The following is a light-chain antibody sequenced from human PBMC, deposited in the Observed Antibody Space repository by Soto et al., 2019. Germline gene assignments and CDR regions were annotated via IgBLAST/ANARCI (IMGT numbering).Light chain of an antibody. V-gene: IGKV1-39*01. J-gene: IGKJ1*01. CDR2: AAS. CDR3: KLSYSTHGT. CDR1: QSISSY. Sequence: DIQMTQSPSSLSASVGDRVTITCRASQSISSYLNWYQQKPGKAPKLLIYAASSLQSGVPSRFSGSGSGTEFNLTISSLQPEDFASYCCKLSYSTHGTFGQGTTVEIK.